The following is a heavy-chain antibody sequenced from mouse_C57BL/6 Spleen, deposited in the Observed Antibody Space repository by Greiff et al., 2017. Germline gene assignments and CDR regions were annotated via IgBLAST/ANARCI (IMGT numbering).Heavy chain of an antibody. V-gene: IGHV1-69*01. CDR3: ARRAIYYDMDY. CDR1: GYAFSSYW. J-gene: IGHJ4*01. Sequence: QVQLQQSGAELVKPGASVKISCKASGYAFSSYWMNWVKQRPGQGLEWIGEIDPSDSYTNYNQKFKGKSTLTVDKSSSTAYMQLSSLTSEDSAVYYCARRAIYYDMDYWGQGTSVTVSS. CDR2: IDPSDSYT.